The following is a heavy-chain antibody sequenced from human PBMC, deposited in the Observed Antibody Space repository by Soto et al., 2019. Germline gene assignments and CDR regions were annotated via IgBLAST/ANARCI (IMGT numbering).Heavy chain of an antibody. D-gene: IGHD3-10*01. J-gene: IGHJ6*02. CDR2: INAGNGNT. CDR3: ARGRVTMVRGVIIADPRYGMDV. V-gene: IGHV1-3*01. Sequence: GASVKVSCKASGYTFTGYAMHWVRQAPGQRLEWMGWINAGNGNTKYSQKFQGRVTITRDTSASTAYMELSSLRSEDTAVYYCARGRVTMVRGVIIADPRYGMDVWGQGTTVTVSS. CDR1: GYTFTGYA.